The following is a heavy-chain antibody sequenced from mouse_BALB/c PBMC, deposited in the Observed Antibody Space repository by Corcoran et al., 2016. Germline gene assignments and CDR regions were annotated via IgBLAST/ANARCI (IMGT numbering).Heavy chain of an antibody. V-gene: IGHV9-3-1*01. J-gene: IGHJ4*01. D-gene: IGHD6-1*01. CDR1: GYTFTNYG. CDR2: INTYTGEP. CDR3: AREPLSMDY. Sequence: QIQLVQSGPELKKPGETVKISCKASGYTFTNYGMNWVKQAPGKGLKWMGWINTYTGEPTYADDFKGRFAFSLKTSASTAYLQINNLKNEDTATYFCAREPLSMDYWGQGTSVTVSS.